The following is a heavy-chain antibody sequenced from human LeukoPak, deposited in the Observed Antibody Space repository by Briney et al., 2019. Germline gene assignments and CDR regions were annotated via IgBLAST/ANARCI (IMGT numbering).Heavy chain of an antibody. J-gene: IGHJ4*02. D-gene: IGHD2-8*01. CDR1: GVSISSSSYY. V-gene: IGHV4-39*07. CDR3: ARVRRTGTNGVCCEYYFDY. Sequence: KPSETLSLTCTVSGVSISSSSYYWGWIRQPPGKGLEWIGSIYYSGSTYYNPSLKSRVTISVDTSKNQFSLKLSSVIAADTAVYYCARVRRTGTNGVCCEYYFDYWGQGTLVTVSS. CDR2: IYYSGST.